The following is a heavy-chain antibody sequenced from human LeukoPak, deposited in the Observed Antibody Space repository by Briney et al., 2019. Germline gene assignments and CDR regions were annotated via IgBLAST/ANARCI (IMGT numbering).Heavy chain of an antibody. J-gene: IGHJ4*02. V-gene: IGHV1-69*13. CDR2: IIPIFGTA. CDR3: ARDKGPDAAGPFDY. Sequence: ASVKVSCKASGGTFSSYAISGVRQAPGQGLEWMGGIIPIFGTANYAQKFQGRVTITADESTSTAYMELSSLRSEDTAVYYCARDKGPDAAGPFDYWGQGTLVTVSS. D-gene: IGHD6-19*01. CDR1: GGTFSSYA.